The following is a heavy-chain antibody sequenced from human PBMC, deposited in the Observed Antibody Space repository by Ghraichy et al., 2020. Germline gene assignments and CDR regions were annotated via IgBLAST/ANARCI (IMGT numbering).Heavy chain of an antibody. CDR1: GFTVSSNY. D-gene: IGHD3-3*01. V-gene: IGHV3-66*01. Sequence: GESLNITCAASGFTVSSNYMSWVRQAPGKGLEWVSVIYSGGSTYYADSVKGRFTISRDNSKNTLYLQMNSLRAEDTAVYYCARDQYYDFWSGQYGMDVWGQGTTVTVSS. CDR2: IYSGGST. CDR3: ARDQYYDFWSGQYGMDV. J-gene: IGHJ6*02.